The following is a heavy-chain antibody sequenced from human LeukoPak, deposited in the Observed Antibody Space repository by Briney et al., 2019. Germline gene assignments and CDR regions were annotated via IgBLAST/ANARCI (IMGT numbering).Heavy chain of an antibody. V-gene: IGHV3-9*01. D-gene: IGHD1-26*01. CDR1: GFTFDDYA. CDR2: ISWNSGSI. CDR3: AKSGGGTYLNQYFQH. J-gene: IGHJ1*01. Sequence: GGSLRLSCAASGFTFDDYATHWVRQAPGKGLEWVSGISWNSGSIGYADSVKGRLTISRDNAKNSLYLQMNSLRPEDTALYYCAKSGGGTYLNQYFQHWGQGTLVTVSS.